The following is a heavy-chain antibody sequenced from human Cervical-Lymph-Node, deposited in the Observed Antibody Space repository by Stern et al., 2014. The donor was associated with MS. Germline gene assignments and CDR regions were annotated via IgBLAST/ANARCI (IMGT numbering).Heavy chain of an antibody. CDR3: ARVPAHGDAFFDY. D-gene: IGHD4-17*01. Sequence: QVQLQESGPGLVKPSQTLSLTCTVSGGSISSGGNYWSWIRQPPGKGPEWIGDIHYSGGTYFNPSLKSLATISADTSKNHFSLKLNSMTAADTAVYYCARVPAHGDAFFDYWGQGILVTVSS. CDR1: GGSISSGGNY. V-gene: IGHV4-30-4*01. J-gene: IGHJ4*02. CDR2: IHYSGGT.